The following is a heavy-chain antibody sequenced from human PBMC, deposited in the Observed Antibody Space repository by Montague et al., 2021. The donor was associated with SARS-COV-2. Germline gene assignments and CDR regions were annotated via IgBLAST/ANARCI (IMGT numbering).Heavy chain of an antibody. CDR2: INHSGST. V-gene: IGHV4-34*01. J-gene: IGHJ6*02. CDR3: ARDPGGAYGMDV. CDR1: GGSFSGYY. D-gene: IGHD3-10*01. Sequence: SETLSLTSAVYGGSFSGYYWSWIRQPPGKGLEWIGEINHSGSTNYNPSLKSRVTISVDTSKNQFSLKLSSVTAADTAVYYCARDPGGAYGMDVWGQGTTVTVSS.